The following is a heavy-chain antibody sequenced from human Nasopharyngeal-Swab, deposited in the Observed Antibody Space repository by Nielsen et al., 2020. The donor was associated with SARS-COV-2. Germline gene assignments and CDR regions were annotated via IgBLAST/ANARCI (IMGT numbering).Heavy chain of an antibody. CDR3: ARGRGGHYMDV. V-gene: IGHV4-34*01. CDR1: GGSFSGYY. CDR2: INHSGCT. J-gene: IGHJ6*03. Sequence: GSLRLSCAVYGGSFSGYYWSWIRQPPGKGLEWIGEINHSGCTNYNPSLKSRVTISVDTSKNQFSLKLSSVTAADTAVYYCARGRGGHYMDVWGKGTTVTVSS.